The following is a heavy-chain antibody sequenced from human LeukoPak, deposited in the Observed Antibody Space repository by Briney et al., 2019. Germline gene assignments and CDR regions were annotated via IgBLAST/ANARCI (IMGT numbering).Heavy chain of an antibody. CDR1: GYTFTSYG. J-gene: IGHJ4*02. D-gene: IGHD4-17*01. CDR3: ARDGRTTVTTLPFDY. V-gene: IGHV1-18*01. Sequence: GASVKVSCKASGYTFTSYGISWVRQAPGQGLEWMGWISAYNGNTNYAQKLQGRVTMTTDTSTSTAYMELRSLRSDDTAVYYCARDGRTTVTTLPFDYWGQGTLVTVSS. CDR2: ISAYNGNT.